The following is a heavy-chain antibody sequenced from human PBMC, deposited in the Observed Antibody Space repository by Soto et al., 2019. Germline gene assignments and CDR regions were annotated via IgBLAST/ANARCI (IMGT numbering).Heavy chain of an antibody. CDR1: GFTFSSYA. CDR2: ISGSGGST. Sequence: GGSLRLSCAASGFTFSSYAMSGVRQAPGKGLEWVSAISGSGGSTYYADSVKGRFTISRDNSKNTLYLQMNSLRAEDTAVYYCAMIYDYIWGSYREDAFDIWGQGTMVTVSS. CDR3: AMIYDYIWGSYREDAFDI. D-gene: IGHD3-16*02. V-gene: IGHV3-23*01. J-gene: IGHJ3*02.